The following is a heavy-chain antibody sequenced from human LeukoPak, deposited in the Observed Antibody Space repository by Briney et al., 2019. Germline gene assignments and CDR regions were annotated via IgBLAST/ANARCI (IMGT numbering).Heavy chain of an antibody. J-gene: IGHJ4*02. CDR2: IYYSGST. CDR1: GYSISSGDY. Sequence: SETLSLTCAVSGYSISSGDYWAWLRQAPGKGLEWIGSIYYSGSTDYNPSLKSRVTISVDTSKNQLYLKLSSVTAADTAVYYCASRSGGNLRSFDYWGQGTLVIISS. D-gene: IGHD2-15*01. V-gene: IGHV4-38-2*01. CDR3: ASRSGGNLRSFDY.